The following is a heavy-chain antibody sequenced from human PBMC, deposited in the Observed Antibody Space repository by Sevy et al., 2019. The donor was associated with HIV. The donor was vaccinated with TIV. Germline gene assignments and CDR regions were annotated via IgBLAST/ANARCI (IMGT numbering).Heavy chain of an antibody. Sequence: ASVMVSCKVSGYTLTELSMHWVRQAPGKGLEWMGGFDPEDGETIYAQKFQGRVTMTEDTSTDTAYMELSSLRSEDTAVYYCATGGKGDYYYYYMDVWGKGTTVTVSS. CDR1: GYTLTELS. J-gene: IGHJ6*03. CDR2: FDPEDGET. CDR3: ATGGKGDYYYYYMDV. D-gene: IGHD6-13*01. V-gene: IGHV1-24*01.